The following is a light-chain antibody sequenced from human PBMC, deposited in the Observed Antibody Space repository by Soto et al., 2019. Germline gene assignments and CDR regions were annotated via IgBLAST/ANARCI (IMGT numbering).Light chain of an antibody. CDR2: EDS. V-gene: IGLV2-23*02. J-gene: IGLJ2*01. Sequence: QSALTQPASVSGSPGQSITISCTGTSSDVGSYNLVSWYRQHPGKAPKLMIYEDSKRPSGVSNRFSGSKSGNTASLTISGLEVEYEADYYCCSYAGSSTVVLFGGGTKLTVL. CDR3: CSYAGSSTVVL. CDR1: SSDVGSYNL.